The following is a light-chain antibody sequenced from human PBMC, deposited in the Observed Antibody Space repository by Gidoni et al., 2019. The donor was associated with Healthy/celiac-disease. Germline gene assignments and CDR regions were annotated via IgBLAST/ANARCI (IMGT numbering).Light chain of an antibody. CDR1: QDIINY. CDR2: DAP. CDR3: QQYDNLLFT. J-gene: IGKJ3*01. Sequence: DIQMTQSPSSLSASVGDRVTITCQASQDIINYLNWYQQKPGKAPKLLIYDAPNLETGVPSRFSGSGSGTDFTFTISSLQPEDIATYYCQQYDNLLFTFGPGTKVDIK. V-gene: IGKV1-33*01.